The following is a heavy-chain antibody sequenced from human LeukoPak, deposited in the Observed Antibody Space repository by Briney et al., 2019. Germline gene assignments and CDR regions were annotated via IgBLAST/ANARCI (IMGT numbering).Heavy chain of an antibody. Sequence: GASVKVSCKASGYTFTGYYIHWVRQAPGQGLEWMGLINPNSGDTNYAQKFQGRVTMTRDTSISTAYMELSSLRSDDTAVYYCARDTSGGPYFDYWGQGTLVTVAS. CDR3: ARDTSGGPYFDY. D-gene: IGHD4-23*01. J-gene: IGHJ4*02. CDR1: GYTFTGYY. CDR2: INPNSGDT. V-gene: IGHV1-2*02.